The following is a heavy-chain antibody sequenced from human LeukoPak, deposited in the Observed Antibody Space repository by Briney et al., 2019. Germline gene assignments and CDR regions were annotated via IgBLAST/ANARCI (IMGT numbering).Heavy chain of an antibody. CDR3: ARERVTRFDP. CDR1: GFTFSSYG. Sequence: GGSLRLSCAASGFTFSSYGMHWVRQAPGKGLEWVAVISYDGSNKYYADSVKGRFTISRDNSKNTLYLQMNSLRAEDTAVYYCARERVTRFDPWGQGTLVTVSS. J-gene: IGHJ5*02. CDR2: ISYDGSNK. V-gene: IGHV3-30*19.